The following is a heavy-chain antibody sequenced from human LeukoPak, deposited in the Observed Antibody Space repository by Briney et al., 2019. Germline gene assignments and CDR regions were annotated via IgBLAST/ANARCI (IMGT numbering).Heavy chain of an antibody. V-gene: IGHV4-59*01. CDR2: IYYSGST. CDR1: GGSISSYY. Sequence: SETLSLTCTVSGGSISSYYWSWIRQPPGKGLEWIGYIYYSGSTDYNPSLKSRVTISVDTSKNQFSLKLSSVTAADTAVYYCARVYYSSSYDYWYFDLWGRGTLVTVSS. D-gene: IGHD6-13*01. J-gene: IGHJ2*01. CDR3: ARVYYSSSYDYWYFDL.